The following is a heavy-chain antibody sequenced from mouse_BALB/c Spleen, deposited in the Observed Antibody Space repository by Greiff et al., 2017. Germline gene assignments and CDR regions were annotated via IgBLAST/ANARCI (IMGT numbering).Heavy chain of an antibody. CDR3: ARDITTATYAY. D-gene: IGHD1-2*01. CDR2: ISNGGGST. Sequence: EVKVEESGGGLVQPGGSLKLSCAASGFTFSSYTMSWVRQTPEKRLEWVAYISNGGGSTYYPDTVKGRFTISRDNAKNTLYLQMSSLKSEDTAMYYCARDITTATYAYWGQGTLVTVSA. CDR1: GFTFSSYT. V-gene: IGHV5-12-2*01. J-gene: IGHJ3*01.